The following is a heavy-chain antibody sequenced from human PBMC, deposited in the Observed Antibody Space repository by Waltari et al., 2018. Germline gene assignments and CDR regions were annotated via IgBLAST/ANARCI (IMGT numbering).Heavy chain of an antibody. V-gene: IGHV4-39*01. CDR1: GCSISSSSYF. J-gene: IGHJ6*02. D-gene: IGHD5-18*01. Sequence: QLQLQESGRGLVKPSETLSLTCSVSGCSISSSSYFWGWTRQPPGKGLEWIGSIYYTGTTNYNPSFESRLTISIDTSKNQFSLKLTSVTAADTAVYYCTKRTALDGMDVWGQGVTVTVSS. CDR2: IYYTGTT. CDR3: TKRTALDGMDV.